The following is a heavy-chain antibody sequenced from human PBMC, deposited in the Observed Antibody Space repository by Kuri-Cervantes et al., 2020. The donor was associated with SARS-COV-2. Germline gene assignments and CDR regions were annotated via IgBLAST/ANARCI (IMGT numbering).Heavy chain of an antibody. CDR3: ARRESGSYFGFLDS. V-gene: IGHV3-33*01. J-gene: IGHJ4*02. D-gene: IGHD1-26*01. CDR1: GFMFSAYG. CDR2: IWFDGSQT. Sequence: GESLKISCAASGFMFSAYGMHWVRQSPGKGLEWLAFIWFDGSQTYYSDSAKGRFTISRDNSNNTLYLQMNSLRVEDTAMYYCARRESGSYFGFLDSWGQGILVTVSS.